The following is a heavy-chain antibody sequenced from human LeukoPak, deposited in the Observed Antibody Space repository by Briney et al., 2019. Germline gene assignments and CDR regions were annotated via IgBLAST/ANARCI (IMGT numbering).Heavy chain of an antibody. CDR1: GFTFSTYW. CDR2: INPAGDKD. CDR3: AGWGGSSNY. D-gene: IGHD3-10*01. Sequence: GGSLRLSCAASGFTFSTYWMNWVRQPPGKGLEWVANINPAGDKDTHVDSVKGRFTISRDNAKNSLYLQMNSLRDEDTAMYYCAGWGGSSNYWGQGIVVTVSS. J-gene: IGHJ4*02. V-gene: IGHV3-7*01.